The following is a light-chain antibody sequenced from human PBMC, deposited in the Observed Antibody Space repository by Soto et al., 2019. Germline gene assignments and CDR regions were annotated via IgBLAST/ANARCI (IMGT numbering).Light chain of an antibody. Sequence: DIQMTQSPSTLSASVGDRVTITCRASQSISSWLAWYQQKPGKVPKLLIYDASSLESGVPSRFSGGGSGTEFTLTISSLQPDDFATYYCQQYDSHPWTFGQGTKVEIK. CDR3: QQYDSHPWT. J-gene: IGKJ1*01. CDR2: DAS. V-gene: IGKV1-5*01. CDR1: QSISSW.